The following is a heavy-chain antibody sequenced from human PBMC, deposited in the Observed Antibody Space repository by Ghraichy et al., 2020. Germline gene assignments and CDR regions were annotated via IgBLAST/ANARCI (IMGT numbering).Heavy chain of an antibody. CDR3: ARDGPDAFDI. CDR2: IYYSGST. V-gene: IGHV4-31*03. J-gene: IGHJ3*02. CDR1: GGSISSGGYY. Sequence: SETLSLTCTVSGGSISSGGYYWSWIRQHPGKGLEWIGYIYYSGSTYYNPSLKSRVTISVDTSKNQFSLKLSSVTAADTAVYYCARDGPDAFDIWGQGTMVTVSS.